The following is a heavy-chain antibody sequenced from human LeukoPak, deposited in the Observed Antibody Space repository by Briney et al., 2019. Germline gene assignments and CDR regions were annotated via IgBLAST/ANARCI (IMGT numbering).Heavy chain of an antibody. CDR2: IYPGDFDT. CDR1: GYTFTTYW. D-gene: IGHD2-8*01. V-gene: IGHV5-51*01. Sequence: GESLKISCKGSGYTFTTYWIGWVRQMPGKGPEWMGIIYPGDFDTRYSPSFQGQVTISVDKSINTAYLQWRSLKASDTAMYYCARSEGHCSDGVCYAQKVIDHWGQGTLVTVSS. CDR3: ARSEGHCSDGVCYAQKVIDH. J-gene: IGHJ4*02.